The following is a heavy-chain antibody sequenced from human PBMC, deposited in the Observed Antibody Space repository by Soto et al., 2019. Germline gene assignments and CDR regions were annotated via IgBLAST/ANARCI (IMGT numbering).Heavy chain of an antibody. Sequence: GGSLRLSCAASGFTFSSYGMHWVRQAPGKGLEWVAVIWYDGSNKYYADSVKGRFTISRDNSKNTLYLQMNSLRAEDTAVYYCARDRRYYYGSGSYTDYWGQGTLVTVSS. CDR3: ARDRRYYYGSGSYTDY. D-gene: IGHD3-10*01. CDR1: GFTFSSYG. V-gene: IGHV3-33*01. J-gene: IGHJ4*02. CDR2: IWYDGSNK.